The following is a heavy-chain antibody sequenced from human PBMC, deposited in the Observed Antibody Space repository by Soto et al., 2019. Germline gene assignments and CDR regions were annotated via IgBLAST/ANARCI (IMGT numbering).Heavy chain of an antibody. V-gene: IGHV3-23*01. CDR3: ARWSYLDS. J-gene: IGHJ4*02. Sequence: EVQLLESGGGLVQPGGSLRLSCAASGFSFSRYAMSWLRQAPGKGLEWVSTISGSDGKTFYADSVKGRVSISGDTSDNMLYLHMTSLREDDTAVYYCARWSYLDSWGQGARVTVSS. CDR2: ISGSDGKT. CDR1: GFSFSRYA. D-gene: IGHD2-15*01.